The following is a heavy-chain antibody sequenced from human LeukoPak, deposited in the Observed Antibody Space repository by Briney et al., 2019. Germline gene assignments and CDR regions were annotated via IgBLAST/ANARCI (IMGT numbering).Heavy chain of an antibody. CDR2: INPNSGGT. Sequence: GASVKVSCKVSGYTLTELSMHWVRQAPGQGLEWMGWINPNSGGTNYAQKFQGRVTMTRDTSISTAYMELSRLRSDDTAVYYCAKVRCTNGVCYLNFDYWGQGTLVTVSS. D-gene: IGHD2-8*01. J-gene: IGHJ4*02. CDR3: AKVRCTNGVCYLNFDY. V-gene: IGHV1-2*02. CDR1: GYTLTELS.